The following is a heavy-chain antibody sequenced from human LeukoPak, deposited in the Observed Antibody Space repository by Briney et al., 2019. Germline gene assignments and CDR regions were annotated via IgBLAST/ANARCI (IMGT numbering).Heavy chain of an antibody. CDR2: IYYSGST. D-gene: IGHD3-9*01. CDR3: AREIAYYDILTGYRYYFDY. J-gene: IGHJ4*02. CDR1: GGSISSHY. Sequence: SETLSLTCTVSGGSISSHYWSWIRQPPGKGLEWIGYIYYSGSTNYNPSLKSRVTISVDTSKNQFSLKLSSVTAADTAVYYCAREIAYYDILTGYRYYFDYWGQGTLVTVSS. V-gene: IGHV4-59*11.